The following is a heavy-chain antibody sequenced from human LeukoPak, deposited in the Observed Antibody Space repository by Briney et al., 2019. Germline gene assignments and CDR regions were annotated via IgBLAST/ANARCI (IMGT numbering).Heavy chain of an antibody. D-gene: IGHD3-9*01. CDR1: GGSISSYY. J-gene: IGHJ5*02. Sequence: PSETLSLTCTVSGGSISSYYWSWIRQPPGKGLEWIGYIYYSGSTNYNPSLKSRVTISVDTSKNQFSLKLSSVTAADTAVYYCARVELRYFDWLGNWFDPWGQGTLVTVSS. CDR3: ARVELRYFDWLGNWFDP. V-gene: IGHV4-59*12. CDR2: IYYSGST.